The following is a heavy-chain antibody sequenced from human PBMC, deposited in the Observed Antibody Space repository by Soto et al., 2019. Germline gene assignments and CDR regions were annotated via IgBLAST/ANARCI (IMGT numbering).Heavy chain of an antibody. Sequence: LRLSCAASGFTFSSSGMHWVRQAPGKGLEWVAVIWSDENNKYYADSVKGRFTISRDNSKNTLYLQMNSLRAEDTAVYYCARDLGGSPFDYWGQGTLITVSS. J-gene: IGHJ4*02. CDR3: ARDLGGSPFDY. CDR1: GFTFSSSG. D-gene: IGHD6-19*01. CDR2: IWSDENNK. V-gene: IGHV3-33*01.